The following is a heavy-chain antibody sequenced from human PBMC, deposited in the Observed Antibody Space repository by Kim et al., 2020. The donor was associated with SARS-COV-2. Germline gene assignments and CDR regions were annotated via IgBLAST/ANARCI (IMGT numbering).Heavy chain of an antibody. J-gene: IGHJ4*02. D-gene: IGHD2-15*01. V-gene: IGHV3-21*01. CDR2: SSYT. CDR3: ARDAGVAG. Sequence: SSYTYYADSVKGRFTISRDNAKNSLYLQRNSLRAEDTAVYYCARDAGVAGWGQGTLVTVSS.